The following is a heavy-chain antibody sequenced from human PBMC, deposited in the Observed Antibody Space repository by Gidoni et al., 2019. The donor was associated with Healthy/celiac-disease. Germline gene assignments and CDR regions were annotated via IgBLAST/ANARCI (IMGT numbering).Heavy chain of an antibody. CDR2: IYHSGST. J-gene: IGHJ1*01. Sequence: QVQLQESGPGLVKPSETLSLTCTVSGYSISSGYYWGWIRQPPGKGLEWIGSIYHSGSTYYNPSHKSRVTISVDTSKNQFSLKLSSVTAADTAVYYCARVSGYCSSTSCYPEYFQHWGQGTLVTVSS. CDR3: ARVSGYCSSTSCYPEYFQH. CDR1: GYSISSGYY. D-gene: IGHD2-2*01. V-gene: IGHV4-38-2*02.